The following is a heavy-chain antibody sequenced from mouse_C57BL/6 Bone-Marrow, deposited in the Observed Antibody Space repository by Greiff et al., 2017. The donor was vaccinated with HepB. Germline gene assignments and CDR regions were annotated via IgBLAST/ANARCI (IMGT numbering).Heavy chain of an antibody. V-gene: IGHV1-26*01. Sequence: EVQLQQSGPELVKPGASVKISCKASGYTFTDYYMNWVKQSHGKSLEWIGDINPNNGGTSYNQKFKGKATLTVDKSSSTAYMELRSLTSEDSAVYYWARDYGSSYGRYFDVWGTGTTVTVSS. D-gene: IGHD1-1*01. CDR2: INPNNGGT. CDR3: ARDYGSSYGRYFDV. CDR1: GYTFTDYY. J-gene: IGHJ1*03.